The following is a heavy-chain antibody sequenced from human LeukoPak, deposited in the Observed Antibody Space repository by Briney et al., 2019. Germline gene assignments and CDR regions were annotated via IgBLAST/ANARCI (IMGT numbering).Heavy chain of an antibody. D-gene: IGHD6-13*01. Sequence: SETLSLTCAVYGGSFSGYYWSWIRQPPGKGLEWIGGINHSGSTNYNPSLKSRVTISVDTSKNQFSLKLSSVTAADTAVYYCARGRRIAAAGTRWFDPWGQGTLVTVSS. CDR2: INHSGST. J-gene: IGHJ5*02. CDR1: GGSFSGYY. V-gene: IGHV4-34*01. CDR3: ARGRRIAAAGTRWFDP.